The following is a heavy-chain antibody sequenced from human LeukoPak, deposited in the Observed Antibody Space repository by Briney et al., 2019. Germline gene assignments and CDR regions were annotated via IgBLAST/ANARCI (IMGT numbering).Heavy chain of an antibody. CDR2: INHSGST. CDR1: GGSFGGYF. V-gene: IGHV4-34*01. J-gene: IGHJ5*02. D-gene: IGHD2-15*01. CDR3: ATTSRIVGRYTWFDP. Sequence: SETLSLTCAVSGGSFGGYFWTWIRQPPGKGLEWIGEINHSGSTNYNPSLKSRVTISLDTSKNQFSLRLNSVTAADTAVYFCATTSRIVGRYTWFDPWGQGSLVTVSS.